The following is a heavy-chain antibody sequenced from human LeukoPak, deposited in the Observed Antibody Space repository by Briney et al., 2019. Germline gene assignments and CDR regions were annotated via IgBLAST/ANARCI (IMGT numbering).Heavy chain of an antibody. CDR1: GFTFSSYA. Sequence: GGSLRLSCAASGFTFSSYAMSWVRQATGKGLEWVSAISGSGGSTYYADSVKGRFTISRDNSKNTLYLQMNSLRAEDTAVYYSARGGRIVGATGDAFDIWGQGTMVTVSS. V-gene: IGHV3-23*01. D-gene: IGHD1-26*01. CDR3: ARGGRIVGATGDAFDI. J-gene: IGHJ3*02. CDR2: ISGSGGST.